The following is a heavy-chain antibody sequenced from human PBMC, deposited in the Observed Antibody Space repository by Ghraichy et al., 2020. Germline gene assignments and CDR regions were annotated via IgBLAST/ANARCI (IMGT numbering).Heavy chain of an antibody. D-gene: IGHD3-9*01. Sequence: GGSLRLSCAASVFTFSSFEMNWVRQAPGKGLEWVSYISSSGSTIYYADSVKGRFTISRDNAKNSLYLQMNSLRAEDTAVYYCARVRRVTGYFPLVDYWGQGTLVTVSS. CDR1: VFTFSSFE. CDR3: ARVRRVTGYFPLVDY. V-gene: IGHV3-48*03. CDR2: ISSSGSTI. J-gene: IGHJ4*02.